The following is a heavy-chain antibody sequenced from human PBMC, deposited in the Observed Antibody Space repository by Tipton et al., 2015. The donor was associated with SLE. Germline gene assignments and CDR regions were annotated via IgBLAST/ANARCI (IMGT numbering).Heavy chain of an antibody. D-gene: IGHD3-22*01. CDR3: ARYDYDSTGSNAFEI. J-gene: IGHJ3*02. V-gene: IGHV4-59*01. Sequence: TLSLTCTVSGGSISSYYWSWIRQPPGKGLEWIAYIYYSGNTNYNPSLKSRVTISVDTSKNQFSLKLSSVTAADTAVYFCARYDYDSTGSNAFEIWGQGTLVTVS. CDR2: IYYSGNT. CDR1: GGSISSYY.